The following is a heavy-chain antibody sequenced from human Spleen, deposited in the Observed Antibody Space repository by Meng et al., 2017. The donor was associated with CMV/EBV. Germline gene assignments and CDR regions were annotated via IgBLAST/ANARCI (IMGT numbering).Heavy chain of an antibody. CDR2: INPNSGGT. CDR3: TRGRGSTHKGNWFDP. J-gene: IGHJ5*02. CDR1: GYTFTGYY. D-gene: IGHD3-10*01. Sequence: ASVKVSCKASGYTFTGYYMHWVRQAPGQGLEWMGWINPNSGGTNYAQKFQGRVTMTRDTSISTVYMELSRLRSDDTAIYYCTRGRGSTHKGNWFDPWGQGTLVTVSS. V-gene: IGHV1-2*02.